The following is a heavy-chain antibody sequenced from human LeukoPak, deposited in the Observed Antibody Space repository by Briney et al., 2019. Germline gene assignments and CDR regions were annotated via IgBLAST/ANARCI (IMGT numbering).Heavy chain of an antibody. CDR2: IYSGGST. CDR1: GFTVSRNY. D-gene: IGHD3-9*01. CDR3: AKDWTTDWSNWFDP. J-gene: IGHJ5*02. Sequence: GGSLRLSCAASGFTVSRNYMSWVRQAPGKGLEWVSVIYSGGSTYYADSVKGRFTISRDNSKSTLYFQMNSLRAEDTAVYYCAKDWTTDWSNWFDPWGQGTLVTVSS. V-gene: IGHV3-53*01.